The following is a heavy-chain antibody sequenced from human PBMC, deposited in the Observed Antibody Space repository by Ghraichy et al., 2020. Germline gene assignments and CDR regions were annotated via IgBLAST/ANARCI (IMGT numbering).Heavy chain of an antibody. V-gene: IGHV3-7*03. J-gene: IGHJ3*02. D-gene: IGHD1-26*01. CDR3: VRYSGTYYAFDI. CDR1: GFTFRSYW. CDR2: IKQDGSEQ. Sequence: GESLNISCAASGFTFRSYWMTWVRQAPGKGLEWVANIKQDGSEQYYVDSVKGRFTISRDNSKNSLYLQMNSLRAEDTAVYYGVRYSGTYYAFDIWGQGTMVTVSS.